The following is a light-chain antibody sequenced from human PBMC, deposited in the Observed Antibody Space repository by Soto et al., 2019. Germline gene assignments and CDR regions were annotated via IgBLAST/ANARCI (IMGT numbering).Light chain of an antibody. CDR2: DVS. CDR3: QQFNTSPIT. Sequence: AIPLTQSPSSLSASVGDRVTITCRASQDIRGALAWYQQKPGKPPKLLIFDVSSLQSGVPSRFSGSGSGTDFTLTISSLQPEDFATYYCQQFNTSPITFGQGTRLEIK. CDR1: QDIRGA. V-gene: IGKV1-13*02. J-gene: IGKJ5*01.